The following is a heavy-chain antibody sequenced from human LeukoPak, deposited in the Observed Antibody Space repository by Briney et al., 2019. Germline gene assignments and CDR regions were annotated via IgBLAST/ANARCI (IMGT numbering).Heavy chain of an antibody. V-gene: IGHV3-30-3*01. Sequence: GRSLRLSCAASGFTFSSYAMHWVRQAPGKGLEWVAVISYDGSNKYYADSVKGRFTLSRDNSKNTLYLQMNSLRAEDTAVYYCARAPRQWLDEYYFDYWGQGTLVTVSS. D-gene: IGHD6-19*01. CDR1: GFTFSSYA. CDR2: ISYDGSNK. CDR3: ARAPRQWLDEYYFDY. J-gene: IGHJ4*02.